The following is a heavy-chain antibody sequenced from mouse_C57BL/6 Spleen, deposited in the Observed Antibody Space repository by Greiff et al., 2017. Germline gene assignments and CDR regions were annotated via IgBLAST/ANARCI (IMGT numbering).Heavy chain of an antibody. CDR1: GYAFSSYW. J-gene: IGHJ1*03. CDR2: IYPGDGDT. CDR3: ARGGILVSYGNYDWYFDV. D-gene: IGHD2-1*01. V-gene: IGHV1-80*01. Sequence: VKLQQSGAELVKPGASVKISCKASGYAFSSYWMNWVKQRPGKGLEWIGQIYPGDGDTNYNGKFKGKATLTADKSSSTAYMQLSSLTSEDSAVYFCARGGILVSYGNYDWYFDVWGTGTTVTVSS.